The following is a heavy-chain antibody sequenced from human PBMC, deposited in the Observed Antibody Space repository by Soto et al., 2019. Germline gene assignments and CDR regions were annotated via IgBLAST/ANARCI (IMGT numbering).Heavy chain of an antibody. Sequence: ASVKVSCKASGYNFIGYYIHWVRQAPGQGLEWMGWINPNGGDTTYAQNFQGRVTMTRDTSITTAYLELNSRKSDDTAVYYCARNDCSRPSCYNDFFDPWGQGTLVTVSS. CDR3: ARNDCSRPSCYNDFFDP. CDR1: GYNFIGYY. CDR2: INPNGGDT. V-gene: IGHV1-2*02. D-gene: IGHD3-10*01. J-gene: IGHJ5*02.